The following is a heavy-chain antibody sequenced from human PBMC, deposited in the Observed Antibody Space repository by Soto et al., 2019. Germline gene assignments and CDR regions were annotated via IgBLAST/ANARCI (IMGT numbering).Heavy chain of an antibody. V-gene: IGHV4-34*01. J-gene: IGHJ6*02. CDR3: ARVTGRYYYGMDV. CDR2: INHSGST. Sequence: QVQLQQWGAGLLKPSETLSLTCAVYGGSFSGYYWSWIRQPPGKGLEWIGEINHSGSTNYNPSLKSRVTISVDTSKNQFSLKLSSVTAAVTAVYYFARVTGRYYYGMDVWGQGTTVTVSS. CDR1: GGSFSGYY.